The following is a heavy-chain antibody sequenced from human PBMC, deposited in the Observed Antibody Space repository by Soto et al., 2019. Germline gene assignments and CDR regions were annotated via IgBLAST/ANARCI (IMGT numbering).Heavy chain of an antibody. Sequence: GGSLRLSCVASGITFWSRAMIFFRHAPCEWLGWVSTITDNGGDSKYADSVRGRFTISRDNSKKILYLQMSNLRAEDSAVYYCVRGSQDSYPGSRIFDFWGRGTLVTVSS. J-gene: IGHJ4*02. D-gene: IGHD3-10*01. CDR2: ITDNGGDS. CDR3: VRGSQDSYPGSRIFDF. V-gene: IGHV3-23*01. CDR1: GITFWSRA.